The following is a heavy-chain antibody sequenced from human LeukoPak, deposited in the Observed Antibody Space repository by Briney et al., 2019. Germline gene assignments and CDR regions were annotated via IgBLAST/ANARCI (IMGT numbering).Heavy chain of an antibody. CDR2: IFYSGST. Sequence: ASETLSLTCTVSGGSISTSNYYWGWIRQPPGKGLEWIGNIFYSGSTYYSPSLKSRVTISLDTSRNQFSLKLSSVTAADTAVYYCARGARPDPIGYYYYYMDVWGKGTTVTVSS. J-gene: IGHJ6*03. CDR3: ARGARPDPIGYYYYYMDV. CDR1: GGSISTSNYY. V-gene: IGHV4-39*07. D-gene: IGHD6-6*01.